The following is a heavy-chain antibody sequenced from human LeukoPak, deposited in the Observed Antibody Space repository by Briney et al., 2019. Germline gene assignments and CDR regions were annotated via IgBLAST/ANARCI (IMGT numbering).Heavy chain of an antibody. J-gene: IGHJ2*01. D-gene: IGHD6-13*01. V-gene: IGHV3-73*01. CDR1: GFTFTNAW. CDR2: IRSKANSYAT. CDR3: TRHRYSSSWPYWYFDL. Sequence: PGGSLRLSCAASGFTFTNAWMNWVRQASGKGLEWVGRIRSKANSYATAYAASVKGRFTISRDDPKNTAYLQMNSLKTEDTAVYYCTRHRYSSSWPYWYFDLWGRGTLVTVSS.